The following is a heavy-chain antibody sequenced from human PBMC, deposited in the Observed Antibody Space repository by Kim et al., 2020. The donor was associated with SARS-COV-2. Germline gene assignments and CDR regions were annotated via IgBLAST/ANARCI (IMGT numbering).Heavy chain of an antibody. CDR3: ARDNTYDYVWGSYRYPLDY. CDR1: GYTFTSYA. Sequence: ASVKVSCKASGYTFTSYAMNWVRQAPGQGLEWMGWINTNTGNPTYAQGFTGRFVFSLDTSVSTAYLQISSLKAEDTAVYYCARDNTYDYVWGSYRYPLDYWGQGTLVTVSS. V-gene: IGHV7-4-1*02. CDR2: INTNTGNP. D-gene: IGHD3-16*02. J-gene: IGHJ4*02.